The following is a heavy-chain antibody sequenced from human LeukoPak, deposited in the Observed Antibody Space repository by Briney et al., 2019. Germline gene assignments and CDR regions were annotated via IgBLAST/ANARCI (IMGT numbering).Heavy chain of an antibody. CDR3: ARDGRGKGLAMIVVGNWFDP. J-gene: IGHJ5*02. D-gene: IGHD3-22*01. Sequence: PGGSLRLSCAASGFTFSSYSMNWVRQAPGKGLEWVSSISSSSSYIYYADSVKGRFTISRDNAKNSLYLQMNSLRAEDTAVYYCARDGRGKGLAMIVVGNWFDPWGQGTLVTVSS. CDR2: ISSSSSYI. CDR1: GFTFSSYS. V-gene: IGHV3-21*01.